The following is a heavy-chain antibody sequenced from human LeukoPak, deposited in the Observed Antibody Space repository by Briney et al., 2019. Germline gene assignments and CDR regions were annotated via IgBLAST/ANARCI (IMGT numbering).Heavy chain of an antibody. CDR2: TYTSGST. CDR3: ARARVTIFGVVTQGNWFDP. V-gene: IGHV4-61*02. Sequence: SQTLSLTCTVSGGSISSGSYYWSWIRQPAGKGLEWIGRTYTSGSTNYNPSLKSRVTISVDTSKNQFSLKLSSVTAADTAVYYCARARVTIFGVVTQGNWFDPWGQGTLVTVSS. CDR1: GGSISSGSYY. J-gene: IGHJ5*02. D-gene: IGHD3-3*01.